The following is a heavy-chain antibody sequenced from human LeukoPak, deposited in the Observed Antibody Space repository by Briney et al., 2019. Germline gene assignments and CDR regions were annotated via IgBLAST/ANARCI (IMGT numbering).Heavy chain of an antibody. J-gene: IGHJ3*02. D-gene: IGHD3-3*01. Sequence: ASVNVSCKASGYTFTVYYMHWVRQAPGQGLEWMGRINPNSGGTNYAQKFQGRVTMTRDTSISTAYMELSRLRSDDTAVYYCARDQDPYYDFWSALKGSAFDIWGQGTMVTVSS. CDR2: INPNSGGT. CDR1: GYTFTVYY. V-gene: IGHV1-2*06. CDR3: ARDQDPYYDFWSALKGSAFDI.